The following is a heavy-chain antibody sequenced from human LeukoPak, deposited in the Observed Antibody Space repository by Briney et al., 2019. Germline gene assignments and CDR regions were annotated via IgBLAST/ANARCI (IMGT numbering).Heavy chain of an antibody. CDR1: GFTFSSYS. Sequence: GVSLRLSCAASGFTFSSYSMNWVRQAPGKGLEWVSSISSSSSYIYYADSVKGRFTISRDNAKNSLYLQMNSLRAEDTAVYYCARDRGAARPTEAIDYWSQGTLVTVSS. J-gene: IGHJ4*02. V-gene: IGHV3-21*01. CDR3: ARDRGAARPTEAIDY. D-gene: IGHD6-6*01. CDR2: ISSSSSYI.